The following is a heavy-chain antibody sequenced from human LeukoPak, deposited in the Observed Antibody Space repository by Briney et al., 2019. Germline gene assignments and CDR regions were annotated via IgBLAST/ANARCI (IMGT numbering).Heavy chain of an antibody. CDR2: IIPIFGTA. V-gene: IGHV1-69*05. Sequence: ASVKVSCKASGGTFSSYAISWVRQAPGQGLEWMGGIIPIFGTANYAQKFQGRVTITTDESTSTAYMELSSLGSEDTSLYCRAGSGFSVTKYYFDYWGQGTLVTVSS. CDR1: GGTFSSYA. D-gene: IGHD4-17*01. J-gene: IGHJ4*02. CDR3: AGSGFSVTKYYFDY.